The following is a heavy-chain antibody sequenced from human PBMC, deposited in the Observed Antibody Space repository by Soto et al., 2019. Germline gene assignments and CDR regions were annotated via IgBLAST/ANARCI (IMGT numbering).Heavy chain of an antibody. CDR1: GYRFTTYY. D-gene: IGHD1-26*01. CDR3: ARGISGTYTELEF. V-gene: IGHV1-46*01. Sequence: ASVKVSCKASGYRFTTYYLHWVRQAPGQGLEWMGMINPNGGATVYVQKFQGRVTMTTDTSTSTVYMELSSLRFDDTAVYYCARGISGTYTELEFWGQGALVTVSS. CDR2: INPNGGAT. J-gene: IGHJ4*02.